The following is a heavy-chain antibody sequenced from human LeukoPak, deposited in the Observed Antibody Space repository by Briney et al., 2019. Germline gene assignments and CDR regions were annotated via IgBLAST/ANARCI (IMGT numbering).Heavy chain of an antibody. Sequence: GGSLRLSCAASGFTFSSYAMHWVRQAPGKGLEWVAVISYDGSNKYYADSVKGRFTISRDNSKNTLYLQMNSLRAEDTAVYYCAKDRGIAAAGIFDYWGQGTLVTVSS. CDR1: GFTFSSYA. V-gene: IGHV3-30-3*01. CDR3: AKDRGIAAAGIFDY. CDR2: ISYDGSNK. J-gene: IGHJ4*02. D-gene: IGHD6-13*01.